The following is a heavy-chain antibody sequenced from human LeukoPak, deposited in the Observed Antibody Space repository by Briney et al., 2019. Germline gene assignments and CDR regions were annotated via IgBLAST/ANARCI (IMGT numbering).Heavy chain of an antibody. CDR2: IYTSGST. Sequence: SETLSLTCTVSGGSISSYYWSWIRQPAGKGLEWIGRIYTSGSTDYNPSLKSRVTMSVDTSKNQFSLKLSSVTAADTAVYYCARSFYCSSTSCPQYYFDYWGQGTLVTVSS. D-gene: IGHD2-2*01. CDR1: GGSISSYY. J-gene: IGHJ4*02. V-gene: IGHV4-4*07. CDR3: ARSFYCSSTSCPQYYFDY.